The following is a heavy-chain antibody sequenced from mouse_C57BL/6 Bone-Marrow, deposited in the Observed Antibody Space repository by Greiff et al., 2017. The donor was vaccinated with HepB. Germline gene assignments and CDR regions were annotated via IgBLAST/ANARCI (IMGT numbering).Heavy chain of an antibody. V-gene: IGHV1-55*01. CDR1: GYTFTSYW. J-gene: IGHJ2*01. D-gene: IGHD4-1*01. CDR2: IYPGSGST. CDR3: ARSRANWDPSFDY. Sequence: VQLQQPGAELVKPGASVKMSCKASGYTFTSYWITWVKQRPGQGLEWIGDIYPGSGSTNYNEKFKSKATLTVDTSSSKAYMQLSSLTSEDSAVYYCARSRANWDPSFDYWGQGTTLTVSS.